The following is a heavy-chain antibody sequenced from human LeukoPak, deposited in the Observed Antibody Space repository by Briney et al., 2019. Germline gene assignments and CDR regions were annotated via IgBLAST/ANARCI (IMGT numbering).Heavy chain of an antibody. CDR2: INPNSGGT. CDR1: GYTFTGYY. V-gene: IGHV1-2*02. CDR3: ARDLSGVLRFLEWSPYYFDY. Sequence: GASVKVSCKASGYTFTGYYMHWVRQAPGQGLEWMGWINPNSGGTNYAQKFQGRVTMTRDTSISTAYMELSRLRSDDTAVYYCARDLSGVLRFLEWSPYYFDYWGQGTLVTVSS. D-gene: IGHD3-3*01. J-gene: IGHJ4*02.